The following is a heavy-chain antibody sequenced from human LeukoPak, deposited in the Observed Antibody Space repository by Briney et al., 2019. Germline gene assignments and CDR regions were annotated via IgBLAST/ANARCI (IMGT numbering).Heavy chain of an antibody. CDR1: GYSFTSYW. Sequence: GESLQISCKGSGYSFTSYWIGWVRQMPGKGLEWMGIIYPGDSDTRYSPSFQGQVTISADKSISTAYLQWSSLKASDTAMYYCARSHGDYGPYYYYGMDVWGQGTTVTVSS. J-gene: IGHJ6*02. CDR3: ARSHGDYGPYYYYGMDV. V-gene: IGHV5-51*01. D-gene: IGHD4-17*01. CDR2: IYPGDSDT.